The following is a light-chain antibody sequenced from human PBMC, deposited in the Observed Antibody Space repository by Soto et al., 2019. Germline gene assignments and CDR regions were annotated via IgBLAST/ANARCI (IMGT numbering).Light chain of an antibody. Sequence: DIQMTQSPSSLSASVGDRVTITCRTSQNISRFLNWYQQRPGNAPKLLIYTASSLHSGVPSRFSGSGSGTDFTLTINSLQPEDYVIYYCQQTYSMPLTFGGGTKADIK. J-gene: IGKJ4*01. V-gene: IGKV1-39*01. CDR2: TAS. CDR3: QQTYSMPLT. CDR1: QNISRF.